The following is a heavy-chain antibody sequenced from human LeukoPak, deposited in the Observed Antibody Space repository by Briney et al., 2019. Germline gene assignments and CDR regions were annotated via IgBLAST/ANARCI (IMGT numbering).Heavy chain of an antibody. D-gene: IGHD3-10*01. V-gene: IGHV3-74*01. CDR2: INADGSSA. Sequence: GGSRRLSCAASGFTLSNYWMHWVRQAPGKGLVWVSRINADGSSASCADSVKGRFTISRDNAKNTLYLQMNSLRAEDTAMYYCARDYGRSRDYGMDVWGQGTTVTVSS. J-gene: IGHJ6*02. CDR1: GFTLSNYW. CDR3: ARDYGRSRDYGMDV.